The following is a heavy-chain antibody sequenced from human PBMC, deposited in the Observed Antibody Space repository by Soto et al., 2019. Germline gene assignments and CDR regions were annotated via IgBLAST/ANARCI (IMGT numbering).Heavy chain of an antibody. Sequence: QVQLVESGGGVVQPGRSLRLSCAASGFTFSSYGIHWVRQAPGKGREWVAVIWYDGSNKYYADSVKGRFTISRDNSKNTLYLQMNSLRAEDTAVYYCARDRRFWDIVVVAPPGYMDVWGKGTTVTVSS. CDR1: GFTFSSYG. D-gene: IGHD2-15*01. CDR2: IWYDGSNK. CDR3: ARDRRFWDIVVVAPPGYMDV. V-gene: IGHV3-33*01. J-gene: IGHJ6*03.